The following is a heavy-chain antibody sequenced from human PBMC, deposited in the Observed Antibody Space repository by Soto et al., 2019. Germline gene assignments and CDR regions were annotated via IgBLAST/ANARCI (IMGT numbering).Heavy chain of an antibody. D-gene: IGHD3-3*01. Sequence: GGSLRLSCAASGFTFSSYGMHWVRQAPGKGLEWVAVISYDGSNKYDADSVKGRFTISRDNSKNTLYLKMKSLRAEDTAVYYCVKGIWSGYPYQLESNYFDYWGQGTLVTVSS. CDR3: VKGIWSGYPYQLESNYFDY. J-gene: IGHJ4*02. CDR1: GFTFSSYG. CDR2: ISYDGSNK. V-gene: IGHV3-30*18.